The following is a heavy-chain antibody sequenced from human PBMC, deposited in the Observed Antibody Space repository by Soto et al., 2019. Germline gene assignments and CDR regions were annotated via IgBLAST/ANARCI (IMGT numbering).Heavy chain of an antibody. V-gene: IGHV4-39*01. D-gene: IGHD6-13*01. CDR1: GGSISSNSYY. J-gene: IGHJ4*02. CDR2: IHYSGST. CDR3: ARRLFSSTWPSYFDY. Sequence: SETLSLTCTVSGGSISSNSYYWGWIRQPPWKGLEWIGCIHYSGSTYYNPSLRSRVTSSVDTSKNQFSLKVSSVTAADTAVYYCARRLFSSTWPSYFDYWCQGTLVTVSS.